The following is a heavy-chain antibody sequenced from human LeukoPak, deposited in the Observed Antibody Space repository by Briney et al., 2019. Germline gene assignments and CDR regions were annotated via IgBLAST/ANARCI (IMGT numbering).Heavy chain of an antibody. Sequence: PGGSLRLSCSASGFTFNRFYLHWVSQAPGKGLEFVSHISSNGATTYYADSVKGRCTISRDNSKNTLYLQMSSLRADDTAVYYCVKDRSIAAPNNDFFDSWGQGALVTVSS. CDR2: ISSNGATT. CDR3: VKDRSIAAPNNDFFDS. D-gene: IGHD6-6*01. V-gene: IGHV3-64D*06. CDR1: GFTFNRFY. J-gene: IGHJ4*02.